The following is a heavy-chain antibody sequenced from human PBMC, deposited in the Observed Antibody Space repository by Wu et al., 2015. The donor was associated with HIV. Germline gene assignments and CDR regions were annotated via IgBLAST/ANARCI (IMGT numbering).Heavy chain of an antibody. CDR2: INPHSGDT. V-gene: IGHV1-2*02. D-gene: IGHD3-16*01. CDR1: GFTLSGYY. CDR3: ARVLIISGGVILSFDY. Sequence: QVQLVQSGAEVKKPGASVKVSCEASGFTLSGYYIHWVRQAPGQGPEWMGWINPHSGDTGYAQKFEGRVTVTRDTSISTIYMELSRLTSDDTAVYYCARVLIISGGVILSFDYWGQGTLVTVSS. J-gene: IGHJ4*02.